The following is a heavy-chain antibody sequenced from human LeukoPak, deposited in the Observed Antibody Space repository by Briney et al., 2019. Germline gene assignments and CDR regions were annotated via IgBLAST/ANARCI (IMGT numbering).Heavy chain of an antibody. CDR1: GFTFSNAW. Sequence: GGSLRLSCAASGFTFSNAWMNWVRQAPGKGLEWVSAISGGGGSTYYADSVKGRFTISRDNSRNTLYLQMKGLRAEDTAVYYCAKQTTEYQLLSGAYFDYWGQGTLVTVSS. D-gene: IGHD2-2*01. CDR3: AKQTTEYQLLSGAYFDY. J-gene: IGHJ4*02. CDR2: ISGGGGST. V-gene: IGHV3-23*01.